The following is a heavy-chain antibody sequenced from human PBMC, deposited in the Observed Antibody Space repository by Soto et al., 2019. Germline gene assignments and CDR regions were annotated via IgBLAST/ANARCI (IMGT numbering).Heavy chain of an antibody. CDR1: GYTFTSYG. D-gene: IGHD3-16*02. Sequence: ASVKVSCKASGYTFTSYGISWVRQAPGQGLEWMGWISAYNGNTNYAQKLQGRVTMTTDTSTSTAYMELRSLRSDDTAVYYCARDLPKYYDYIWGSYRSTYDAFDIWGQGTMVTVS. CDR2: ISAYNGNT. V-gene: IGHV1-18*01. CDR3: ARDLPKYYDYIWGSYRSTYDAFDI. J-gene: IGHJ3*02.